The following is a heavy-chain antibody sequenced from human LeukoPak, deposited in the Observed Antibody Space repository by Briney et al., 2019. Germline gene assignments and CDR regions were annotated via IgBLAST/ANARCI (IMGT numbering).Heavy chain of an antibody. CDR2: IYYSGST. D-gene: IGHD3-22*01. V-gene: IGHV4-31*03. Sequence: SETLSLTCTVSGGSISSGGYYWSWIRQYPGKGLEWIGYIYYSGSTYYNPSLKSRVTISVDTSKNQFSLKLSSVTAADTAVYYCARVDYYDSSGYHYYFDYWGQGTLVTVSS. CDR3: ARVDYYDSSGYHYYFDY. CDR1: GGSISSGGYY. J-gene: IGHJ4*02.